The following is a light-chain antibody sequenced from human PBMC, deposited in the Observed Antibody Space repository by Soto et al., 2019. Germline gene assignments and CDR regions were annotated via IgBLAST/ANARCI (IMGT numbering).Light chain of an antibody. CDR1: QSVSST. J-gene: IGKJ2*01. Sequence: EIVMTQSPATLSVSPGERATLSCRASQSVSSTLAWYQQNPGQAPRLLISGASTRATGIPARFSGSGSGTEFTLTLSSLQSEDFAVFYCQQYNNWPPYTFGQGTKLEIK. CDR3: QQYNNWPPYT. V-gene: IGKV3-15*01. CDR2: GAS.